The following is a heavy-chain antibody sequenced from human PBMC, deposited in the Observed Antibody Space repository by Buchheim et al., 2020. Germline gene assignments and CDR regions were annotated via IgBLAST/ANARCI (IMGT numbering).Heavy chain of an antibody. D-gene: IGHD3-9*01. CDR2: INPSGGST. CDR1: GYTFTSYY. V-gene: IGHV1-46*01. J-gene: IGHJ4*02. Sequence: QVQLVQSGAEVKKPGASVKVSCKASGYTFTSYYMHWVRQAPGQGLEWMGIINPSGGSTSYAQKFQGRVTMTRDTSTSTVCMELSSLRSEDTAVYYCARDLSLRYFDWLGGDYWGQGTL. CDR3: ARDLSLRYFDWLGGDY.